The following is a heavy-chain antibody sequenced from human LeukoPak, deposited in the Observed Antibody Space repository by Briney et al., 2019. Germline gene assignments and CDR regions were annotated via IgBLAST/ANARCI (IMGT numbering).Heavy chain of an antibody. CDR1: GFTFSSYG. J-gene: IGHJ4*02. CDR3: ARDLAVAGTADY. Sequence: GRSLRLSCAASGFTFSSYGMHWVRQAPGKGLEWVAVISYDGSNKYYADSVKGRFTISRDNSKNTLYLQMNSLRAEDTAVYYCARDLAVAGTADYWGQGTLVTVSS. CDR2: ISYDGSNK. V-gene: IGHV3-30*03. D-gene: IGHD6-19*01.